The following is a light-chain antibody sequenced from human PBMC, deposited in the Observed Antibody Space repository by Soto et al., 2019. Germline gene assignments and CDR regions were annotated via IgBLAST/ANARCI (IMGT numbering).Light chain of an antibody. Sequence: IVMTQSPGTLSLSPVERATLSCRSSQSVSATYIAWYQQKSGQAPRLILYGSSSRATGVPDRFSGSGSGTEFTLTIDRLEPEDFATYYCQQYGSSPRAFGQGTKVDIK. CDR1: QSVSATY. CDR3: QQYGSSPRA. CDR2: GSS. J-gene: IGKJ1*01. V-gene: IGKV3-20*01.